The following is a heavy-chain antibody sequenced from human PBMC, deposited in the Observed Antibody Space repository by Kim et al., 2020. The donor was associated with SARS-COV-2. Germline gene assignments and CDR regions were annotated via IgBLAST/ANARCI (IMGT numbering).Heavy chain of an antibody. CDR1: GYTFTSYA. J-gene: IGHJ4*02. CDR2: INTNTGNP. D-gene: IGHD3-16*02. CDR3: ARSYDYVWGSYRDDFDY. Sequence: ASVKVSCKASGYTFTSYAMNWVRQAPGQGLEWMGWINTNTGNPTYAQGFTGRFVFSLDTSVSTAYLQISSLKAEDTAVYYCARSYDYVWGSYRDDFDYWGQGTLVTVSS. V-gene: IGHV7-4-1*02.